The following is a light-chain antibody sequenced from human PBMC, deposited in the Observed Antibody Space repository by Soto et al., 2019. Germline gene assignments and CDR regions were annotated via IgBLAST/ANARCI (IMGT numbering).Light chain of an antibody. J-gene: IGKJ3*01. CDR1: QSVSSSY. V-gene: IGKV3-20*01. CDR2: GAS. Sequence: EIVLTQSPGTLSLSPGERATLSCRPSQSVSSSYLAWYQQKPGQAPRLLIYGASSRATGIPDRFSGSGTGPDFTLTISRLEPEDFAVYYCQQYGRSPLTFGPGTKVDIK. CDR3: QQYGRSPLT.